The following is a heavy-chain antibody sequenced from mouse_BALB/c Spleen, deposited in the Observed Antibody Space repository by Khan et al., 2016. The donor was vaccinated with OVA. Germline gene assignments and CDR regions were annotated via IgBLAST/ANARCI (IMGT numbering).Heavy chain of an antibody. CDR1: GYTFTDYY. Sequence: QVQLQQSGAELARPGASVKLSCKASGYTFTDYYINWVKQRTGQGLEWIGEISPGSGDTYYNERFKGKATLTADNSSSTAYMQLSSLTSEAFAVYFCARRNYFGYPFAYWGQGTLVTVSA. J-gene: IGHJ3*01. CDR2: ISPGSGDT. V-gene: IGHV1-77*01. CDR3: ARRNYFGYPFAY. D-gene: IGHD1-2*01.